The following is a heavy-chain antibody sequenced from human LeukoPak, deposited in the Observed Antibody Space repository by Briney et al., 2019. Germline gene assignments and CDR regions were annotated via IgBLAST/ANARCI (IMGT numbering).Heavy chain of an antibody. J-gene: IGHJ3*02. Sequence: PSETLSLTCTVSGGSISSSSYYWGWIRQPPGKGLEWIGSIYYSGSTYYNPSLKTRVTISVDTSKNQFSLTLSSATAADTAVYYCARHSSYGMALERPTAFDIWGQGTMVTVSS. D-gene: IGHD1-1*01. CDR1: GGSISSSSYY. CDR3: ARHSSYGMALERPTAFDI. CDR2: IYYSGST. V-gene: IGHV4-39*01.